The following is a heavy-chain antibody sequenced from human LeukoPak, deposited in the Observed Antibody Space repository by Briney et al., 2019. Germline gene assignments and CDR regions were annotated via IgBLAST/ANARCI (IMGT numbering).Heavy chain of an antibody. V-gene: IGHV4-34*01. CDR3: ARVPGTGYYYYMDV. CDR1: GGSFSGYY. Sequence: SETLSLTCAVYGGSFSGYYWSWIRQPPGKGLEWIGEINHSGSTNYNPSLKSRVTISVDTSKNQFSLKLSSVTAADTAVYYCARVPGTGYYYYMDVWGKGTTVTVSS. D-gene: IGHD2-8*02. J-gene: IGHJ6*03. CDR2: INHSGST.